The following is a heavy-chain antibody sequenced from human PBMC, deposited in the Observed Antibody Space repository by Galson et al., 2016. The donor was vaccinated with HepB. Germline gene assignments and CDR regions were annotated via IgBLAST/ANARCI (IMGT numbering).Heavy chain of an antibody. J-gene: IGHJ5*02. Sequence: SETLSLTCAVYGGSFIGYYWSWIRQPPGKGLEWIGEIYQSGTTNFNPSLKSRVTMSMDKNKNELSLKMSSVTAADTAVYYCAREGSTRNYFDPWGQGTLVIVSS. D-gene: IGHD1-7*01. CDR2: IYQSGTT. CDR3: AREGSTRNYFDP. CDR1: GGSFIGYY. V-gene: IGHV4-34*01.